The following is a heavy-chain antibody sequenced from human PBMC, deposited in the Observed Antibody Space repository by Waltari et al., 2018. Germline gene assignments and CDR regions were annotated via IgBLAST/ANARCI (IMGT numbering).Heavy chain of an antibody. D-gene: IGHD3-22*01. J-gene: IGHJ4*02. CDR3: ARWDYYDSSGCYHY. V-gene: IGHV1-8*01. Sequence: QVQLVQSGAEVKKPGASVKVSCKASGYAFPRYYINWVRQATGQGLEWMGWMNPNSGNTGYAQKFQGRVTMTRNTSISTAYMELSSLRSEDTAVYYCARWDYYDSSGCYHYWGQGTLVTVSS. CDR1: GYAFPRYY. CDR2: MNPNSGNT.